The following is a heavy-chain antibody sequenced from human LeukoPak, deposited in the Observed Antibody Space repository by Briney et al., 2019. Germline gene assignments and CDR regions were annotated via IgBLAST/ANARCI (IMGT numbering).Heavy chain of an antibody. D-gene: IGHD3-22*01. CDR2: ISSSSSTI. Sequence: PGGSLRLSCAASGFTFSSYSMNWVRQAPGKGLEWVSYISSSSSTIYYADSVKGRFTISRDNAKNSLYLQMNRLRDEDTAVYYCAKVRYYFDSSGYYLDYWGQGTLVTVSS. CDR1: GFTFSSYS. V-gene: IGHV3-48*02. J-gene: IGHJ4*02. CDR3: AKVRYYFDSSGYYLDY.